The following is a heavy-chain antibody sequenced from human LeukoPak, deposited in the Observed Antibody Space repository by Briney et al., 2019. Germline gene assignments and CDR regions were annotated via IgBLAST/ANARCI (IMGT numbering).Heavy chain of an antibody. CDR1: GGSISSYY. J-gene: IGHJ6*02. D-gene: IGHD3-3*01. V-gene: IGHV4-59*01. CDR3: ARDRGQRTYYDFWSGYPIRYYGMDV. CDR2: IYYGGGT. Sequence: SETLSLTCTVSGGSISSYYWSWIRQPPGKGLEWIGNIYYGGGTNYNPSLKSRVTISVDTSKNQFSLKLSSVTAADTAVYYCARDRGQRTYYDFWSGYPIRYYGMDVWGQGTTVTVSS.